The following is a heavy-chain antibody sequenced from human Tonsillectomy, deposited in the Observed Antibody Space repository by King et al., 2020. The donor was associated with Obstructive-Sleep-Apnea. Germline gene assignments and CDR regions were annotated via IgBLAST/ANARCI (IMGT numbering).Heavy chain of an antibody. J-gene: IGHJ4*02. Sequence: QLVQSGAEVKKPGASVKVSCKASGYTFNSYGISWVRQAPGQGLEWMGWISVYNGNTNYAQRLQGRVTMTTDTSATTAYMDLMSLRSDDTAVYYWAREGVGATFDYWGQGTLVTVSS. V-gene: IGHV1-18*04. CDR3: AREGVGATFDY. D-gene: IGHD1-26*01. CDR1: GYTFNSYG. CDR2: ISVYNGNT.